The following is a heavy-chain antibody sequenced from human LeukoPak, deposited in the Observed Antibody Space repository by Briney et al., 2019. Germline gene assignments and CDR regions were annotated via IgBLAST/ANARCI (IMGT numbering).Heavy chain of an antibody. D-gene: IGHD2-15*01. CDR3: AKVRPRYCSGGSCYFDY. CDR1: GFTFSSYG. J-gene: IGHJ4*02. CDR2: ISGSGGST. V-gene: IGHV3-23*01. Sequence: GGSLRLSCAASGFTFSSYGMSWVRQAPGKGLEWVSGISGSGGSTYYADSVKGRFTISRDNSKNTLYVQMNSLRAEDTAVYYCAKVRPRYCSGGSCYFDYWGQGTLVTVSS.